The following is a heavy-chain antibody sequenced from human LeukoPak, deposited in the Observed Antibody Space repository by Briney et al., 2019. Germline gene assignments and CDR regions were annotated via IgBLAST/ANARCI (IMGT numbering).Heavy chain of an antibody. Sequence: SETLSLTCTVSGGSISSSRYYWGWIRQPPGKGLEWIGTIYYGGSTYYNPSLKSRVTISVDTSKNQFSLKPNSVTAADTAVYYCARQHAPDSGSNYYFDLWGRGAQVTVSS. CDR2: IYYGGST. D-gene: IGHD1-26*01. J-gene: IGHJ2*01. V-gene: IGHV4-39*01. CDR3: ARQHAPDSGSNYYFDL. CDR1: GGSISSSRYY.